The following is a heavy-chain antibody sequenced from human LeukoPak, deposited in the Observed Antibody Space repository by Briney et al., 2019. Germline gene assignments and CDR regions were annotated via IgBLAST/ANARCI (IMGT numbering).Heavy chain of an antibody. CDR3: ASGGWYHDY. Sequence: SETLSLTCTVSGGSVSSGSSYWSWIRQPPGKGLEWIGYIYYSGSTNYDPSLKSRVTISVDTSKNQFSLKLSSVTAADTAVYYCASGGWYHDYWGQGTLVTVSS. V-gene: IGHV4-61*01. J-gene: IGHJ4*02. CDR1: GGSVSSGSSY. D-gene: IGHD6-19*01. CDR2: IYYSGST.